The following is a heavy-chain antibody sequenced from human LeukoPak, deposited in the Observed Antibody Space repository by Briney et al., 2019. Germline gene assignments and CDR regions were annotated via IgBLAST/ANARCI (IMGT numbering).Heavy chain of an antibody. CDR3: ARFWSGYLPDY. CDR2: ITYSGST. Sequence: SETLSLTCTVSGGSISSSTYYWAWIRQSPGKGLEWIGSITYSGSTYYNPSLESRVTISVDTSKNQFSLRLISVTAVDTAVYYCARFWSGYLPDYWGQGTLVTVSS. V-gene: IGHV4-39*01. CDR1: GGSISSSTYY. J-gene: IGHJ4*02. D-gene: IGHD3-3*01.